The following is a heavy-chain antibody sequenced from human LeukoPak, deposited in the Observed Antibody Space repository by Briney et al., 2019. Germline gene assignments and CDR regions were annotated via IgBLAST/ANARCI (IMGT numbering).Heavy chain of an antibody. D-gene: IGHD6-6*01. CDR2: IYPGDSDT. J-gene: IGHJ4*02. CDR3: AREVSSYYFDY. Sequence: GESLKISCKGSGYSFTSYWIGWVRQMPGKGLEWMGIIYPGDSDTRYSPSFQGQVTISADKSISTAYMELSRLRSDDTAVYYCAREVSSYYFDYWGQGTLVTVSS. V-gene: IGHV5-51*01. CDR1: GYSFTSYW.